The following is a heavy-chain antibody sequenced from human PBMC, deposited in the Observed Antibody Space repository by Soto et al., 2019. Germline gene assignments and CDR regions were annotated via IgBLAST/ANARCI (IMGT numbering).Heavy chain of an antibody. CDR1: GFTFSSYA. D-gene: IGHD1-7*01. CDR2: ISGSGGST. Sequence: GGSLRLSCAASGFTFSSYAMSWVRQAPGKGLEWVSAISGSGGSTYYADSVKGRFTISRDNSKNTLYLQMNSLRAEDTAVYYCARLTGTTKYYYYYYGMDVWGQGTTVTVSS. J-gene: IGHJ6*02. CDR3: ARLTGTTKYYYYYYGMDV. V-gene: IGHV3-23*01.